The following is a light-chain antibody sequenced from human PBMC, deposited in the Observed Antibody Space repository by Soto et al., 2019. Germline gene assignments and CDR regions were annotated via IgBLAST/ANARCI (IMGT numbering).Light chain of an antibody. CDR1: RSVLYKSNNKNY. CDR2: WAS. V-gene: IGKV4-1*01. J-gene: IGKJ1*01. Sequence: DIVMTQSPDSLAVSLGERATMNCKCSRSVLYKSNNKNYLAWFQQQAGQPPKLLIYWASTRESGVPDRFSGSGSGTDFTLTISSLQAEDVAVYYCQQYYSSPWTFGQGTKVDIK. CDR3: QQYYSSPWT.